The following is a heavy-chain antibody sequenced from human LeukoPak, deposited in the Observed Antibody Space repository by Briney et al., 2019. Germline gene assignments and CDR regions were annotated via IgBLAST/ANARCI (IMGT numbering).Heavy chain of an antibody. D-gene: IGHD3-3*01. V-gene: IGHV3-7*01. CDR1: GFTFSSYW. CDR3: ARGQARSYDFWSGYPAAFDY. J-gene: IGHJ4*02. CDR2: IKQDGSEK. Sequence: PGGSLRLSCAASGFTFSSYWMSSVRQAPGKGLEWVANIKQDGSEKYYVDSVKGRFTISRDNAKNSLYLQMNSLRAEDTAVYYCARGQARSYDFWSGYPAAFDYWGQGTLVTVSS.